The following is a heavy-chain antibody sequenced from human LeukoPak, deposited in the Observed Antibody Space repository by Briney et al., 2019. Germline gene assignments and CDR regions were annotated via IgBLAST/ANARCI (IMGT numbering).Heavy chain of an antibody. V-gene: IGHV3-30*18. Sequence: GGSLRLSCAASGFTFSSYWMSWVRQAPGKGLEWVAVISYDGSNKYYADSVKGRFTISRDNSKNTLYLQMNSLRAEDTAVYYCAKVWATHAMADAFDTWGQGTMVTVSS. CDR2: ISYDGSNK. CDR3: AKVWATHAMADAFDT. J-gene: IGHJ3*02. CDR1: GFTFSSYW. D-gene: IGHD5-18*01.